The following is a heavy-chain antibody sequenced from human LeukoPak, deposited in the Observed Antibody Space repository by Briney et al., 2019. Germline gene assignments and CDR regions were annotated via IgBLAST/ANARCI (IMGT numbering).Heavy chain of an antibody. V-gene: IGHV4-59*01. CDR1: GGSISSYY. Sequence: PSETLSLTCTVSGGSISSYYWSWIRQPPGKGLEWIGYIYYSGSTNYNPSLKSRVTISVDTSKSQFSLKLSSVTAADTAVYYCARDYGGSLDYWGQGTLATVSS. D-gene: IGHD4-23*01. CDR3: ARDYGGSLDY. CDR2: IYYSGST. J-gene: IGHJ4*02.